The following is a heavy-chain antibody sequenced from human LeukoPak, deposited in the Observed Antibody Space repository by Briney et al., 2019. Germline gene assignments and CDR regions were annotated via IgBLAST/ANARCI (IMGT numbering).Heavy chain of an antibody. CDR1: GFIFSDYS. V-gene: IGHV3-23*01. D-gene: IGHD2-15*01. J-gene: IGHJ5*02. CDR3: AKGGYITWFDP. Sequence: RAGGSLRLSRAASGFIFSDYSMSWVRQAPGKGLEWVSTIRSNGADTYYADSVKGRFTISRDNSKNTLYLEMNSLRAEDTAVYYCAKGGYITWFDPWGQGTLVTVSS. CDR2: IRSNGADT.